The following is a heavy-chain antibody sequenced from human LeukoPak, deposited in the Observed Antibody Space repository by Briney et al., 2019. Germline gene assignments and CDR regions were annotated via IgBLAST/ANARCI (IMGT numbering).Heavy chain of an antibody. CDR2: FDPEDGET. CDR1: GYTLTELS. J-gene: IGHJ5*02. CDR3: ACGYGSGSYNWFDP. D-gene: IGHD3-10*01. Sequence: GASVKVSCKVSGYTLTELSMHWVRQAPGKGLEWMGGFDPEDGETIYAQKFQGRVTMTEDTSTDTAYMELSSLRSEDTAVYYCACGYGSGSYNWFDPWGQGTLVTVSS. V-gene: IGHV1-24*01.